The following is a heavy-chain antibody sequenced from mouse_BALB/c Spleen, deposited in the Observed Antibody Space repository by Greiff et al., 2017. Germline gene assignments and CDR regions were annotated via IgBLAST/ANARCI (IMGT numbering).Heavy chain of an antibody. CDR2: IYPGSGST. CDR1: GYTFTSYW. D-gene: IGHD3-3*01. V-gene: IGHV1-55*01. Sequence: QVQLQQPGAELVKPGASVKLSCKASGYTFTSYWINWVKLRPGQGLEWIGDIYPGSGSTNYNGKFKGKATLTADKSSSTAYMQLSSLTSEDSAVYFCARRRDLAWFAYWGQGTLVTVSA. J-gene: IGHJ3*01. CDR3: ARRRDLAWFAY.